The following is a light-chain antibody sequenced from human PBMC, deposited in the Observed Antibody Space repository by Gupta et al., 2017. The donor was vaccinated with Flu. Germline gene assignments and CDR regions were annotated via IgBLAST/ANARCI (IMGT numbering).Light chain of an antibody. J-gene: IGKJ4*01. CDR2: GAS. V-gene: IGKV3-15*01. Sequence: EIALTQSPATLSVSPGERATLSCRASQSVSSNLAWYQQKPGQVPRLLIYGASTRATGVPARFSGSGSGTEFTLNISSLQSEDFVVYYCQHYNNWPLTFGGGTKVEIK. CDR3: QHYNNWPLT. CDR1: QSVSSN.